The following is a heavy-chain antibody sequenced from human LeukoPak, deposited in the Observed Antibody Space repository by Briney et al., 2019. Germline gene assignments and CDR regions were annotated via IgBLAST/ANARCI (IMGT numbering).Heavy chain of an antibody. D-gene: IGHD3-22*01. CDR1: GYTFTSYD. CDR2: ISAYNGNT. V-gene: IGHV1-18*01. CDR3: ARVAYDSSGYYEYYFDY. Sequence: ASVKVSCKASGYTFTSYDIHWVRQAPGQGLEWMGWISAYNGNTNYAQKLQGRVTMTTDTSTSTAYMELRSLRSDDTAVYYCARVAYDSSGYYEYYFDYWGQGTLVTVSS. J-gene: IGHJ4*02.